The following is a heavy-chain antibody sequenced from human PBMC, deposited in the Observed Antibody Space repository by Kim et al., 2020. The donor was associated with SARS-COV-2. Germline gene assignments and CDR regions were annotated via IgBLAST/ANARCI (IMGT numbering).Heavy chain of an antibody. V-gene: IGHV3-73*01. Sequence: GGSLRLSCAGSGFTFSGSSIHWVRQASGKGLEWVARIRSKANNYVTTYSASVKGRFTVSRDDSENTAYLQMNSLQTDDTAVYYCTRPAMKDTSMVMGADWGQGPLVTVSS. CDR3: TRPAMKDTSMVMGAD. CDR1: GFTFSGSS. J-gene: IGHJ4*02. D-gene: IGHD5-18*01. CDR2: IRSKANNYVT.